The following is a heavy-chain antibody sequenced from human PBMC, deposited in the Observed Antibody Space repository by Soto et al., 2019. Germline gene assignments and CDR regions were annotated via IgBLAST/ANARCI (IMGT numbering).Heavy chain of an antibody. J-gene: IGHJ4*02. CDR1: GYTFSSYY. V-gene: IGHV1-46*01. CDR2: INPSGGSR. CDR3: ATLASQSTEFDY. D-gene: IGHD2-2*01. Sequence: GASVKVSCKASGYTFSSYYMHWVRQAPGQGLEWMGIINPSGGSRSYAQKFQGRVTMTRDTSTSTVYMELSSLRSEDTAVYYCATLASQSTEFDYWGQGTLVTVSS.